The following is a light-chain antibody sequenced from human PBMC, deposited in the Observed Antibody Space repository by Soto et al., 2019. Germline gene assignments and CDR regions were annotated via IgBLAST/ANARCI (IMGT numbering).Light chain of an antibody. CDR1: QNVSSN. CDR2: GAS. J-gene: IGKJ2*01. CDR3: QHYNNWPPMDT. Sequence: EIVMTQSPATLSVSPGERATLSCRASQNVSSNLAWYQQKPGQAPRLLIYGASTRATGIPARFRGSESGTEFTLTISSLQSEDFAVYYCQHYNNWPPMDTFGQGTKLEI. V-gene: IGKV3-15*01.